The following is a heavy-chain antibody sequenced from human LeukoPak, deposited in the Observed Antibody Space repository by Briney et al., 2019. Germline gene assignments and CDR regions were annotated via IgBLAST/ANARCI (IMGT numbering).Heavy chain of an antibody. V-gene: IGHV3-11*04. CDR2: ISSSSSTI. J-gene: IGHJ4*02. CDR1: GGSFSGYY. D-gene: IGHD3-10*01. Sequence: LSLTCAVYGGSFSGYYWSWIRQAPGKGLEGVSYISSSSSTIYYADAGKGRFTISRDNAKNSLYLQMNRLRAEDTAVYYCARFEVSGSYNYWGQGTLVTVSS. CDR3: ARFEVSGSYNY.